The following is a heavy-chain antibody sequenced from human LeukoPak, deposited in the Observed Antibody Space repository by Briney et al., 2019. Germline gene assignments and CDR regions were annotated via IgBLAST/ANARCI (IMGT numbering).Heavy chain of an antibody. Sequence: SETLSLTLSVTGARVCSGGSSWAWIRQPPGKGLEWIGYIYHIVNTFYNPSLQSRVTISVDRAKNQVSLTLTSVTAADTAVYYCARDSYGLGSNYFDYWGQGTQVTVSS. CDR2: IYHIVNT. CDR3: ARDSYGLGSNYFDY. J-gene: IGHJ4*02. D-gene: IGHD3-10*01. V-gene: IGHV4-30-2*01. CDR1: GARVCSGGSS.